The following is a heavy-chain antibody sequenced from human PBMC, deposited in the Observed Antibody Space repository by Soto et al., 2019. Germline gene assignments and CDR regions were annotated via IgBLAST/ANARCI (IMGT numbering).Heavy chain of an antibody. V-gene: IGHV4-59*08. CDR1: GGSISSYY. J-gene: IGHJ4*02. D-gene: IGHD5-18*01. CDR3: ARRYGSFFAY. CDR2: IYYSGST. Sequence: SETLSLTCTVSGGSISSYYWSWIRQPPGKGLEWIGYIYYSGSTNYNPSLKSRVTISVDTSKNQFSLKLSSVTAADTAVYYCARRYGSFFAYWGPGTLVTVSS.